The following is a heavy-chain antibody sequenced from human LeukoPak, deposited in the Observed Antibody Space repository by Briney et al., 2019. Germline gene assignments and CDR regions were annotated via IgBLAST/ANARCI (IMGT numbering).Heavy chain of an antibody. V-gene: IGHV1-8*01. CDR1: GYTFTSYD. Sequence: ASVKVSCKASGYTFTSYDINWVLHATGQGLEWMGWMNPNSGNTGYAQNFQGRVTMTRSASINTAYMELSSLTSDDTAVYYCARSSVGARRRIDYWGQGTLVTVSS. CDR3: ARSSVGARRRIDY. D-gene: IGHD1-26*01. J-gene: IGHJ4*02. CDR2: MNPNSGNT.